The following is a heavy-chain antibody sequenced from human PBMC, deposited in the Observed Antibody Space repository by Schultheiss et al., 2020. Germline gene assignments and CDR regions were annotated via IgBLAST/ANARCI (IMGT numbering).Heavy chain of an antibody. CDR3: ATPHRGETVNY. Sequence: GESLKISCAASGFTFSNAWMHWVRQAPGKGLVWVARIHSDGSSTSYADSVKGRFTISRDNAKNSLYLQMSSLRAEDTAVYYCATPHRGETVNYWGQGILVTVSS. CDR1: GFTFSNAW. D-gene: IGHD3-22*01. V-gene: IGHV3-74*01. CDR2: IHSDGSST. J-gene: IGHJ4*02.